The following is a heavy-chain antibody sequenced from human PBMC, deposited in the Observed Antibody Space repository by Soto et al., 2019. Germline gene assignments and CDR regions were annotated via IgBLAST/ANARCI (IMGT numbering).Heavy chain of an antibody. CDR2: INHSGST. D-gene: IGHD2-15*01. V-gene: IGHV4-34*01. J-gene: IGHJ5*02. Sequence: QVQLQQWGAGLLKPSETLSLTCAVYGGSFSGYYWSWIRQPPGKGLEWIGEINHSGSTNYNPSLKSRVTISVDTSKNQFSLQLSSVTAADTAVYYCARGEAVVAATGGWFDPWGQGTLVTVSS. CDR1: GGSFSGYY. CDR3: ARGEAVVAATGGWFDP.